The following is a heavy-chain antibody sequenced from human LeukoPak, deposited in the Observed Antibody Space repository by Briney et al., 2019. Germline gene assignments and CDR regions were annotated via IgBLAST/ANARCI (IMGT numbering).Heavy chain of an antibody. CDR1: GYTFTSYY. Sequence: ASVKVSCKASGYTFTSYYMHWVRQAPGLGLEWMGRINPSGGSTSYAQKFQGRVTMTRDTSTSTVYMELSSLRSEDTAVYYCARPFYDSSAHYVWYFDYWGQGTLVTVSS. J-gene: IGHJ4*02. CDR3: ARPFYDSSAHYVWYFDY. D-gene: IGHD3-22*01. CDR2: INPSGGST. V-gene: IGHV1-46*03.